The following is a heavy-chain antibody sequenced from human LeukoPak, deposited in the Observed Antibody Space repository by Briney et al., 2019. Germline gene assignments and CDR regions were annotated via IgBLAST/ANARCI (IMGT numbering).Heavy chain of an antibody. Sequence: GGSLRLSCAASGFTVSSSYMNWVRQAPGKGLEWVSVIYSGGSTFYADSVKGRFTISRDNSKNTLYLQMSSLSAEDTAVYYCARTTTPHYYGSGSYALGYWGQGTLVTVPS. CDR1: GFTVSSSY. V-gene: IGHV3-53*05. CDR2: IYSGGST. J-gene: IGHJ4*02. D-gene: IGHD3-10*01. CDR3: ARTTTPHYYGSGSYALGY.